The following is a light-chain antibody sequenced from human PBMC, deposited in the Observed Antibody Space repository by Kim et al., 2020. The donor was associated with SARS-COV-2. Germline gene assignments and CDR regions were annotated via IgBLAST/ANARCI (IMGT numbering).Light chain of an antibody. CDR2: GAS. V-gene: IGKV3-15*01. CDR3: QQYNNWPPLT. Sequence: SPGERATHSCRASQGVSTNLAWYQQKPGQAPRLLIYGASTRATGIPARFSGSGSGTEFTLTISSLQSEDFAVYYCQQYNNWPPLTFGGGTKVDIK. J-gene: IGKJ4*01. CDR1: QGVSTN.